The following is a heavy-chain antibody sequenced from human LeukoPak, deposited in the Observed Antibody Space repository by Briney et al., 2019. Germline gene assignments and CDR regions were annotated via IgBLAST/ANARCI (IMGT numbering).Heavy chain of an antibody. V-gene: IGHV1-8*01. CDR3: AKEGDSGYYDLHR. Sequence: GASVKVSCKASGYTFTNYDINWVRQAPGQGLEWMGWMNPNSGNTGYARNFQGRVSMTRNTSISTAYMELSSLRSEDTAVYYCAKEGDSGYYDLHRRGQGTLVTVSS. J-gene: IGHJ4*02. CDR2: MNPNSGNT. D-gene: IGHD5-12*01. CDR1: GYTFTNYD.